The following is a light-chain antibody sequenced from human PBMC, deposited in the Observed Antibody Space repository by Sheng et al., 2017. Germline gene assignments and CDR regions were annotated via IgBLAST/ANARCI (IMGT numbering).Light chain of an antibody. J-gene: IGLJ2*01. CDR1: TYYNF. CDR3: CSYAGDSLAV. V-gene: IGLV2-23*01. Sequence: QSALTQPASVSGSPGESITMSCTGTTYYNFVSWYQQHPGKAPKLIIYEANKRPAGISDRFSGSKSDDAASLTISGLQAEDEADYYCCSYAGDSLAVFGGGTKLTVL. CDR2: EAN.